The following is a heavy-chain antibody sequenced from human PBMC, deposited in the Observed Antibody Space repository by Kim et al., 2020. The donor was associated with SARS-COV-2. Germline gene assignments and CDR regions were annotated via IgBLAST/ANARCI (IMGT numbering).Heavy chain of an antibody. D-gene: IGHD3-3*01. Sequence: GGSLRLSCAGSGFPFREYVMNWVRQAPGKGLEWVSSILGSGGGTYYTDSVKGRFTISRDNAKNTLFLQMNSLRVEDTAIYYGVRSAAIFGGRGFDPWGQG. CDR3: VRSAAIFGGRGFDP. J-gene: IGHJ5*02. V-gene: IGHV3-23*01. CDR1: GFPFREYV. CDR2: ILGSGGGT.